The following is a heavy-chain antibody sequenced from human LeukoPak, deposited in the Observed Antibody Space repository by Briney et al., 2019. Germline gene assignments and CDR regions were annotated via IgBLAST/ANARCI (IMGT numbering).Heavy chain of an antibody. V-gene: IGHV4-34*01. J-gene: IGHJ4*02. Sequence: PSETLSLTCAVYGGSFSGYYWSWIRQPPGKGLEWIGEINHSGSTNYNPSLKSRVTISVDTSKNQFSLKLSSVTAADTAVYYCARASRPYYFVYWGQGTLVTVSS. CDR1: GGSFSGYY. CDR3: ARASRPYYFVY. CDR2: INHSGST.